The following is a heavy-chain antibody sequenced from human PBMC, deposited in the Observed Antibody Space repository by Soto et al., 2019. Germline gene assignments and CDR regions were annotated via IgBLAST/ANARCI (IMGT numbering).Heavy chain of an antibody. Sequence: QLQLQESGPGLVKPSETLSLTCTVSGGSISSSSYYWGWIRQPPGKGLEWIGSIYYSGSTYYNPSLKSRVTISVDTSKNQFSLKLSSVTAADTAVYYCARYYGSGSYPFDPWGQGTLVTVSS. D-gene: IGHD3-10*01. CDR1: GGSISSSSYY. J-gene: IGHJ5*02. CDR2: IYYSGST. V-gene: IGHV4-39*01. CDR3: ARYYGSGSYPFDP.